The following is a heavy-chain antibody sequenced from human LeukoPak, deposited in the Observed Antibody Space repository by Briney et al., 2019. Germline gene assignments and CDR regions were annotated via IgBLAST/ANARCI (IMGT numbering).Heavy chain of an antibody. CDR1: GYTFTTYA. J-gene: IGHJ4*02. V-gene: IGHV1-3*01. D-gene: IGHD3-22*01. CDR3: ARGSYYDSSGYYNHFDY. CDR2: INAGNGNT. Sequence: ASVKVSCKASGYTFTTYAMHWVRQAPGQRLEWMGWINAGNGNTKYSQKFQGRVTITRDTSASTAYMELNSLRSEDTAVYYCARGSYYDSSGYYNHFDYWGQGTLVTVSP.